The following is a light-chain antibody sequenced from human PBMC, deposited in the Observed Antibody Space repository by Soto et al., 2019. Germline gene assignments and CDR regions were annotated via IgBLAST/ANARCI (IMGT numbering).Light chain of an antibody. J-gene: IGKJ1*01. CDR3: QQYNNLPQT. V-gene: IGKV3-15*01. CDR1: QSVSSN. Sequence: EIVMSQSPAPLSVSPAERATLSCRASQSVSSNLAWYQQKPGQAPRLLIYAASTRATGIPARFSGSGSGTEFTLTISSLQSEDFAVYYCQQYNNLPQTFGQGTKVDI. CDR2: AAS.